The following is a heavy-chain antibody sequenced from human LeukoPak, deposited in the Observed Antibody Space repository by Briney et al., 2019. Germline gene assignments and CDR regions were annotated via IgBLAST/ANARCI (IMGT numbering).Heavy chain of an antibody. CDR2: ISSSSGTI. Sequence: GGSLRLSCAGSGFTFRSYSMNWVRQAPGKGLEWVSHISSSSGTIYYADSVKGRFTISRDNAKNSLYLQMNSLRAEDTAVYYGARGGSYYNEAFDIWGQGTMVTVSS. D-gene: IGHD1-26*01. V-gene: IGHV3-48*01. CDR3: ARGGSYYNEAFDI. J-gene: IGHJ3*02. CDR1: GFTFRSYS.